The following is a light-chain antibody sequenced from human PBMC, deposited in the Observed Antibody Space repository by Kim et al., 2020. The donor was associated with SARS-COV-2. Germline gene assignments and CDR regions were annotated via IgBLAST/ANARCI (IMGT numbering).Light chain of an antibody. CDR2: LAS. Sequence: DIQMTQSPSSLSASVGDRVTITCRASQTISSSLNWYQQKPGKAPKLLIYLASSLQSGVPSRFSGSGSGTDFTLTIGSLQPEDFATYYCQQSYSTPITFGQGTRLEI. CDR3: QQSYSTPIT. J-gene: IGKJ5*01. CDR1: QTISSS. V-gene: IGKV1-39*01.